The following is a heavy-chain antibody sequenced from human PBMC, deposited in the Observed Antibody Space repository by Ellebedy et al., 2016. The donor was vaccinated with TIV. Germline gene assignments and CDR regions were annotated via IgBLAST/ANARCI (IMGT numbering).Heavy chain of an antibody. J-gene: IGHJ4*02. V-gene: IGHV3-13*01. D-gene: IGHD1-14*01. CDR1: GFTFSIYD. CDR3: ARATAGFDY. CDR2: IGAAGDT. Sequence: GESLKISCAASGFTFSIYDMHWVRQGSGNGLEWVSSIGAAGDTYYAGFVKGRVAISRENAKNSLYLQLNNVRVGDTAVYYCARATAGFDYWGQGTLVTVSS.